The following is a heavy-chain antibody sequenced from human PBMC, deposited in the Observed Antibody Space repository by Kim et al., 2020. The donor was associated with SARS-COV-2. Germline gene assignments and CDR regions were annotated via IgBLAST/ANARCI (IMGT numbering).Heavy chain of an antibody. CDR1: GFTFSDYY. D-gene: IGHD6-25*01. V-gene: IGHV3-11*06. CDR2: ISSSSSYT. CDR3: ARDLRSGPYAFDI. Sequence: GGSLRLSCAASGFTFSDYYMSWIRQAPGKGLEWVSYISSSSSYTNYADSVKGRFTISRDNAKNSLYLQMNSLRAEDTAVYYCARDLRSGPYAFDIWGQGTMVTVSS. J-gene: IGHJ3*02.